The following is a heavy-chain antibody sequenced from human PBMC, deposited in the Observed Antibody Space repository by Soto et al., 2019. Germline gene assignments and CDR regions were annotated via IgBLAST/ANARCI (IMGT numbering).Heavy chain of an antibody. CDR2: ISGSGGST. CDR3: AKGLTTYNWNDGLTYYYYGRDV. CDR1: GFTFSSYA. D-gene: IGHD1-1*01. J-gene: IGHJ6*02. V-gene: IGHV3-23*01. Sequence: GGSLRLSCAASGFTFSSYAMSWVRQAPGKGLEWVSAISGSGGSTYYADSVKGRFTISRDNSKNTLYLQMNSLRAEDTAVYYCAKGLTTYNWNDGLTYYYYGRDVWGQGTTVTVSS.